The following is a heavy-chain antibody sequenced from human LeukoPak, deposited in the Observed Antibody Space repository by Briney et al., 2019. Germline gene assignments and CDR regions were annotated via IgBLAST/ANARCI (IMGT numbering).Heavy chain of an antibody. V-gene: IGHV3-30*02. J-gene: IGHJ3*02. D-gene: IGHD1-26*01. CDR3: ARTPWELEGDAFDI. CDR1: GFTFSTYG. Sequence: GGSLRLSCAASGFTFSTYGIHWVRQAPGKGLEWVAFIRYDGSNKYYADSVKGRFTISKDNSKNTLFLQMNSLRPEDTAVYYCARTPWELEGDAFDIWGQGTMVTVSS. CDR2: IRYDGSNK.